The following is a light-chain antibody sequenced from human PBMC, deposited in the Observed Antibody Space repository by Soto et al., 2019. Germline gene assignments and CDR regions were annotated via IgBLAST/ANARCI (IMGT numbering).Light chain of an antibody. CDR2: LAS. CDR3: QQYYSTPRT. V-gene: IGKV4-1*01. Sequence: DIVMTQSPDSLAVSLGERATVNCKSSQSVLYSSNNKSYLAWYQQKPGQPPKLLIYLASTRESGVPDRFSGSGSGTDFTLTISSLQAEDVAVYYCQQYYSTPRTFGQGTRVEMK. CDR1: QSVLYSSNNKSY. J-gene: IGKJ1*01.